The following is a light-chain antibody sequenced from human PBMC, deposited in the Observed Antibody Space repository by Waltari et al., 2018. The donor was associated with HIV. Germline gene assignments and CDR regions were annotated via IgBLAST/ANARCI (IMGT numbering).Light chain of an antibody. V-gene: IGLV7-43*01. CDR1: TGAVTSGYY. J-gene: IGLJ3*02. CDR3: LLYYGGAWV. Sequence: QTVVTQEPSLTVSPGGTVTLTCASSTGAVTSGYYPNWFQQKPGQAPRARIYSTITKHSWTPARFSGSLLGGKAALTLSGVQPEDEAEYYCLLYYGGAWVFGGGTKLTVL. CDR2: STI.